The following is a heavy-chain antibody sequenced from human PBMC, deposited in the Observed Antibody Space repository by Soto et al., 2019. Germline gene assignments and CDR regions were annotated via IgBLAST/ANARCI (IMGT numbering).Heavy chain of an antibody. CDR1: GYTFTSYG. V-gene: IGHV1-18*01. D-gene: IGHD3-10*01. J-gene: IGHJ6*02. CDR2: ISAYNGNT. Sequence: QVQLVQSGAEVKKPGASVKVSCKASGYTFTSYGISWVRQAPGQGLGWMGWISAYNGNTNYAQKLQGRVTMTTDTSTSTAYMELRSLRSDDTAVYYWAYTLYGSLGDYYYYGMDVWGQGTTVTVSS. CDR3: AYTLYGSLGDYYYYGMDV.